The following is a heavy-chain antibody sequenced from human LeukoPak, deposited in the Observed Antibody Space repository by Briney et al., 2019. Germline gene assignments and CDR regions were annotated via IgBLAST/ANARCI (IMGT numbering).Heavy chain of an antibody. D-gene: IGHD3-10*01. J-gene: IGHJ4*02. CDR2: IIPIFGTA. V-gene: IGHV1-69*13. CDR1: GGTFSSYA. Sequence: GASVKVSCKAFGGTFSSYAISWVRQAPGQGLEWMGGIIPIFGTANYAQKFQGRVTITADESTSTAYMELSSLRSEDTAVYYCARAYYYGSGSYPEYGGWGQGTLVTVSS. CDR3: ARAYYYGSGSYPEYGG.